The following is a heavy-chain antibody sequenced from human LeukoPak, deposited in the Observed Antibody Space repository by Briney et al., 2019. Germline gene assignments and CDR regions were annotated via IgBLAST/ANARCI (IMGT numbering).Heavy chain of an antibody. Sequence: GGSLRLSCAASGFTFSSYSMNWVRQAPGKGLEWVSSISSSSYIYYADSVKGRFTISRDNAKNSLYLQMNSLRAEDTAVYYCARGITMMGFDYWGQGTLVTASS. J-gene: IGHJ4*02. CDR3: ARGITMMGFDY. V-gene: IGHV3-21*01. CDR2: ISSSSYI. CDR1: GFTFSSYS. D-gene: IGHD3-22*01.